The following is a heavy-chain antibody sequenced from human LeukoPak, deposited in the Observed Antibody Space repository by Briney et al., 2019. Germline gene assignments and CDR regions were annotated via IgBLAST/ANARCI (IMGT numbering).Heavy chain of an antibody. Sequence: PSETLSLTCTLSGGSISSRSYYWGWIRQPPGKGLEWIGTIHYRGSTFYNPSLKSRVTISVDTSKTQFSLKLSSVTASDTAVYYCASLGGYCSSVSCYQYFDLWGRGTLVTVSS. V-gene: IGHV4-39*01. D-gene: IGHD2-2*01. CDR2: IHYRGST. J-gene: IGHJ2*01. CDR3: ASLGGYCSSVSCYQYFDL. CDR1: GGSISSRSYY.